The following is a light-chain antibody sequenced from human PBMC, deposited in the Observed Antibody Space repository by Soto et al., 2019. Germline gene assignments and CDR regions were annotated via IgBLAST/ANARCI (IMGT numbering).Light chain of an antibody. Sequence: EIVLTQSPGTLSLSPGERATLSCRASQSVSSRLAWYQQKPGQAPRLLISGASSRATGIPDRFSGSGSATDFTLTISRPEPEDFAPYYCQQYGSPPITFGQGTRLEIK. CDR2: GAS. V-gene: IGKV3-20*01. CDR1: QSVSSR. CDR3: QQYGSPPIT. J-gene: IGKJ5*01.